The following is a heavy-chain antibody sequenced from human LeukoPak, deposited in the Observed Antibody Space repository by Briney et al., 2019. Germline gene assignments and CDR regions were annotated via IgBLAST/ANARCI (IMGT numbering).Heavy chain of an antibody. Sequence: NPSETLSLTCTVSGGSISSYYWSWIRQPPGKGLEWIGEINHSGSTNYNPSLKSRVTISVDTSKNQFSLKLSSVTAADTAVYYCARSDGYGLVGIWGQGTMVTVSS. CDR1: GGSISSYY. CDR3: ARSDGYGLVGI. CDR2: INHSGST. V-gene: IGHV4-34*01. J-gene: IGHJ3*02. D-gene: IGHD3-10*01.